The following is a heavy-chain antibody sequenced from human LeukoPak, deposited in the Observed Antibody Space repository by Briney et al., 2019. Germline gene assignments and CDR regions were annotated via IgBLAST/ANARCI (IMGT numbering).Heavy chain of an antibody. CDR2: FDPEDGER. Sequence: GASVKVSCQVSGYTLTELSIHWVRQAPGKGLEWMGGFDPEDGERIYAQKFQGRVTMTEDTSTDTAYMELSTLRSEDTAVYYCATCDDYRGDYWGQGTLVTVSS. V-gene: IGHV1-24*01. CDR3: ATCDDYRGDY. D-gene: IGHD4-11*01. CDR1: GYTLTELS. J-gene: IGHJ4*02.